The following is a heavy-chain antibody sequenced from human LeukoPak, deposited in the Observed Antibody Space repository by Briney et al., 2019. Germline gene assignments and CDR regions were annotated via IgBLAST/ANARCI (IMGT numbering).Heavy chain of an antibody. Sequence: SETLSLTCTLSGGSISTYFWSRIRKPPGKGLEWIGYIYYNGNTDYNPSLKSRVTMSVDTSKNQFSLKLRSVTAADTAVYYCARGDTSGWYTDYWGQGTLVTVSS. V-gene: IGHV4-59*08. D-gene: IGHD6-19*01. J-gene: IGHJ4*02. CDR1: GGSISTYF. CDR3: ARGDTSGWYTDY. CDR2: IYYNGNT.